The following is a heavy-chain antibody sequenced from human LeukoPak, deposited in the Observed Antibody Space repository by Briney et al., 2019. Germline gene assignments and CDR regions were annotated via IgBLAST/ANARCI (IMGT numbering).Heavy chain of an antibody. V-gene: IGHV3-23*01. J-gene: IGHJ5*02. CDR2: ISGSGGST. CDR1: GFTFSSYA. D-gene: IGHD5-12*01. CDR3: AKDAVPAYSGYDGIQTIGPWFDP. Sequence: GGSLRLSCAASGFTFSSYAMSWVRQAPGKGLEWVSAISGSGGSTYYAYSVKGRFTISRDNSKNTLYLQMNSLRAEDTAVYYCAKDAVPAYSGYDGIQTIGPWFDPWGQGTLVTVSS.